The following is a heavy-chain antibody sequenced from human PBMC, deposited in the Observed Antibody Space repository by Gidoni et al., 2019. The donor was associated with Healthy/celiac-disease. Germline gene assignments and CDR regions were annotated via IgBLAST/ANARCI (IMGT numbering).Heavy chain of an antibody. CDR3: ARDADGNYASGYLDV. CDR2: ISYDGSNK. V-gene: IGHV3-30-3*01. Sequence: QVQLVESGGGVVKPGGSLRLSCASSGFTFSSYAMHWVRQASGKGLELVAVISYDGSNKYYADSVKGRFTISRDNSKNTLYLQMNSLRAEDTAVYYCARDADGNYASGYLDVWGQGTLVTVSS. J-gene: IGHJ4*02. CDR1: GFTFSSYA. D-gene: IGHD1-7*01.